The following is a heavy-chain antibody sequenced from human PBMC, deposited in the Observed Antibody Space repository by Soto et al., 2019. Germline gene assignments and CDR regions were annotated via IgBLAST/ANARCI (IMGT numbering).Heavy chain of an antibody. CDR3: AKDSGSYGLDY. D-gene: IGHD1-26*01. V-gene: IGHV4-31*03. CDR1: GGSISSGAYY. CDR2: IYFSGST. Sequence: SETLSLTCTVSGGSISSGAYYWSWIRQHPGKGLEWIGYIYFSGSTYYNPSLKSRVTISVDTSKNQFSLKLYSVTAADTAVYYCAKDSGSYGLDYWGQGTLVTVPS. J-gene: IGHJ4*02.